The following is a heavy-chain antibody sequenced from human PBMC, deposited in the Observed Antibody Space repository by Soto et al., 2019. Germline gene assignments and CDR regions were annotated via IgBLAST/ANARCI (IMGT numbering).Heavy chain of an antibody. V-gene: IGHV1-8*01. D-gene: IGHD3-10*01. Sequence: QVQLVQSGAEVKKPGASVKVSCKASGYTFTSYEINWVRQATGQGLEWMGWMNPNSGDTGHAQKFQGRVTMTRNTSISTAYMELGSLRSEDTAVYYCARGELLWFGELLRWGQGTLVTVSS. CDR3: ARGELLWFGELLR. J-gene: IGHJ4*02. CDR1: GYTFTSYE. CDR2: MNPNSGDT.